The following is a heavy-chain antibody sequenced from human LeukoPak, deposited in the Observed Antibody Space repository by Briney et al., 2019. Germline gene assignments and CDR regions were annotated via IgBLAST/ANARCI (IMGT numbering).Heavy chain of an antibody. CDR2: ISGDGGST. J-gene: IGHJ4*02. Sequence: GGSLRLSCAASGFTFDDYAMHWVRQAPGKGLEWVSLISGDGGSTYYADSVKGRFTISRDNSKNSLYLQMNSLRTEDTALYYCAKALGYCSGGSCYDYWGQGTLVTVSS. CDR1: GFTFDDYA. D-gene: IGHD2-15*01. V-gene: IGHV3-43*02. CDR3: AKALGYCSGGSCYDY.